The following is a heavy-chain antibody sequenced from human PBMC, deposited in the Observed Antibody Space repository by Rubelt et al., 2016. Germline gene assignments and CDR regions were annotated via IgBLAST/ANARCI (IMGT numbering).Heavy chain of an antibody. CDR2: IYWDDDK. J-gene: IGHJ4*02. D-gene: IGHD6-6*01. CDR3: AHSPGGYSSSSCFDY. V-gene: IGHV2-5*02. Sequence: GVGVGWIRQPPGKALEWLALIYWDDDKRYSPSLKSRLTITKDTSKNQVVLTMTNMDPVDTATYYCAHSPGGYSSSSCFDYWGQGTLVTVSS. CDR1: GVG.